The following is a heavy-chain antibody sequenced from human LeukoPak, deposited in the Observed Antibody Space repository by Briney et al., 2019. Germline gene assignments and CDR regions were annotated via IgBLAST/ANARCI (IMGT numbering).Heavy chain of an antibody. V-gene: IGHV4-59*08. CDR1: GDSLTSNF. J-gene: IGHJ3*02. CDR2: VFHSGTT. D-gene: IGHD5-24*01. Sequence: SETLSLTCNVSGDSLTSNFWSWLRQTPGKGLEWIGYVFHSGTTNYSPSLKSRVTISLDTSKKQIYLRLASVTAADTALYYCARRMATVTNAFDIWGRGTMVSVSS. CDR3: ARRMATVTNAFDI.